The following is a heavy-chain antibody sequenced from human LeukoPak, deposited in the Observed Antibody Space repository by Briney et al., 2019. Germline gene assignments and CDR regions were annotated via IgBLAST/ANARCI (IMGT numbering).Heavy chain of an antibody. CDR3: ARRNSGYDSVDY. Sequence: ASVKVSCKXSGGTFSSYTISWVRQAPGQGLEWMGRIIPILGIANHAQKFQGRVTITADKSTSTAYMELSSLRSEDTAVYYCARRNSGYDSVDYWGQGTLVTVSS. J-gene: IGHJ4*02. CDR1: GGTFSSYT. D-gene: IGHD5-12*01. V-gene: IGHV1-69*02. CDR2: IIPILGIA.